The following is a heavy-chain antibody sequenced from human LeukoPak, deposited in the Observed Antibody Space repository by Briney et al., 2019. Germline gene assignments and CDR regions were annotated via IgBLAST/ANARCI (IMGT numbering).Heavy chain of an antibody. V-gene: IGHV3-30*02. CDR2: IWYDGSNK. CDR3: AKSPYDSSGYYFDY. J-gene: IGHJ4*02. CDR1: RFTFITYG. D-gene: IGHD3-22*01. Sequence: GGSLRLSCAASRFTFITYGMHWVRQAPGKGLEWVAFIWYDGSNKYYADSVKGRFTISRDNAKNSLYLQMNSLRAEDTALFYCAKSPYDSSGYYFDYWGQGTLVTVSS.